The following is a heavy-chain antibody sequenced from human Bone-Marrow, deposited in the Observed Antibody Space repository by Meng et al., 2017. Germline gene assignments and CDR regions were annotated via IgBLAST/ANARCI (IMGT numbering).Heavy chain of an antibody. D-gene: IGHD3-10*01. CDR2: ISAYNGNT. Sequence: VQGVQCGAEVKKPGASVKVSCKASGYTFTSYGISWVRQAPGQGLEWMGWISAYNGNTNYAQKLQGRVTMTTDTSTSTAYMELRSLRSDDTAVYYCARDRRNRWDYYGSGSYTYWGQGTLVTVSS. CDR1: GYTFTSYG. J-gene: IGHJ4*02. CDR3: ARDRRNRWDYYGSGSYTY. V-gene: IGHV1-18*01.